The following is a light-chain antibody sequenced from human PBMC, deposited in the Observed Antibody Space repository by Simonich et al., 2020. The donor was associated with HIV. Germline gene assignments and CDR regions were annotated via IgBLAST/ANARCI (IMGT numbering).Light chain of an antibody. Sequence: DIVMTQSPDSLAVSLGERATINCKSSQSVLYSSNNKYYLAWYQQKLGQPPKLLIYWASTRESGVPDRFSGSGSGTDFTLTISSLQAEDVAVYYCQQYYRTPPTFGQGTKVEIK. CDR3: QQYYRTPPT. J-gene: IGKJ1*01. CDR2: WAS. CDR1: QSVLYSSNNKYY. V-gene: IGKV4-1*01.